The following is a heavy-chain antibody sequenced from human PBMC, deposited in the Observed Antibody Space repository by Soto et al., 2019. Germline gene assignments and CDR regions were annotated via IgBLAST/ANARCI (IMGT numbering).Heavy chain of an antibody. J-gene: IGHJ5*02. CDR3: AGASDSTWYNWLDP. D-gene: IGHD4-4*01. V-gene: IGHV1-69*01. CDR2: IIPTFGTT. CDR1: GGNFSSNG. Sequence: QVQLVQSGAEVKKPGSSVKVSCKAPGGNFSSNGIRWVRQAPGQGLEFMGGIIPTFGTTNYAHKFRGRVTITADESTGTAYMGLSSLRSDDTAVYYCAGASDSTWYNWLDPWGQGTLVTVSS.